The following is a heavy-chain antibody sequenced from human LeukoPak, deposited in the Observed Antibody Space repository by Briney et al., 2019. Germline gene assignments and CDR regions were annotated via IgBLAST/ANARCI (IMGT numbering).Heavy chain of an antibody. V-gene: IGHV4-39*01. CDR3: ARPIQYYDFWSGPTGWFDP. CDR2: IYYSGST. D-gene: IGHD3-3*01. CDR1: GGSTSSSSYY. Sequence: SETLSLTCTVSGGSTSSSSYYWGWIRQPPGKGLEWIGSIYYSGSTYYNPTFKSRVTISVDTSKNQFSLNLSSVTAADTAVYYCARPIQYYDFWSGPTGWFDPWGQGTLVTVSS. J-gene: IGHJ5*02.